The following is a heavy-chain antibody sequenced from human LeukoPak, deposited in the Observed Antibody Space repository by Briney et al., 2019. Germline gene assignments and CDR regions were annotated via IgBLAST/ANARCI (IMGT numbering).Heavy chain of an antibody. V-gene: IGHV1-69*04. J-gene: IGHJ4*02. CDR3: ARDWLEGRDGYNSDY. CDR2: IIPILGIA. Sequence: ASVKVSCKASGYTFTSYAISWVRQAPGQGLEWMGRIIPILGIANYAQKFQGRVTITADKSTSTAYMELSSLRSEDTAVYYCARDWLEGRDGYNSDYWGQGTLVTVSS. D-gene: IGHD5-12*01. CDR1: GYTFTSYA.